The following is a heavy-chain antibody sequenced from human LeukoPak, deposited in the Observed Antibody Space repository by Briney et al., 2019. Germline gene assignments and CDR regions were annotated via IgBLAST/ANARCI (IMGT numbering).Heavy chain of an antibody. Sequence: SETLSLTCTVSGGSISSYYWSWIRQPPGKGLEWIGYIYYSGSTNYNPSLKSRVTISVDTSKNQFSLKLSSVTAADTAVYYCARVRTDYDILTGYPYWYFDLWGQGTLVTVSS. D-gene: IGHD3-9*01. J-gene: IGHJ2*01. CDR1: GGSISSYY. CDR3: ARVRTDYDILTGYPYWYFDL. CDR2: IYYSGST. V-gene: IGHV4-59*01.